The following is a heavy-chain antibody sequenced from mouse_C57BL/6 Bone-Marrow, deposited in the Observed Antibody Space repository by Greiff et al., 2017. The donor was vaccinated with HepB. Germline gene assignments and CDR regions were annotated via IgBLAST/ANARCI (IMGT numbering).Heavy chain of an antibody. Sequence: QVQLQQSGPELVKPGASVKLSCKASGYTFTSYDINWVKQRPGQGLEWIGWIYPRDGSTKYNEKFKGKATLTVDTSSSTAYMERHSLTSEDSAVYFCARSGYDYDVAYWGQGTLVTVSA. V-gene: IGHV1-85*01. CDR1: GYTFTSYD. D-gene: IGHD2-4*01. J-gene: IGHJ3*01. CDR3: ARSGYDYDVAY. CDR2: IYPRDGST.